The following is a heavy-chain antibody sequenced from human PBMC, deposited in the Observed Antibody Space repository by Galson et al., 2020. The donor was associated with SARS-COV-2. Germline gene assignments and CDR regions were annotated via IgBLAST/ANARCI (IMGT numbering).Heavy chain of an antibody. Sequence: ETSETLSPTCAVYGGSLSGYYWSWIRQPPGKGLDWIGEINHSGSTNYNPSLKSRVTLSVDTSKHQFSLKLSSVTAADTAVYFCARGLQGAHTAMVTYYYYYGMDVWGQGTTVTVSS. J-gene: IGHJ6*02. CDR1: GGSLSGYY. D-gene: IGHD5-18*01. CDR3: ARGLQGAHTAMVTYYYYYGMDV. V-gene: IGHV4-34*01. CDR2: INHSGST.